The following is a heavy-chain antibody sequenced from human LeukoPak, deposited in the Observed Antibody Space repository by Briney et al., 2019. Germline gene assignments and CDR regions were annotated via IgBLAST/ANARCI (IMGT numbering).Heavy chain of an antibody. Sequence: SETLSLTCTVSGDSISSYYWTWIRQPPGRGLEWIGYIYTSGSTNFNPSLKSRVTMSVDTSKNQFSLKLSSVTAADTVVYYCARQREDSNWFDPWGQGTLVTVSS. V-gene: IGHV4-4*09. J-gene: IGHJ5*02. CDR1: GDSISSYY. D-gene: IGHD4-11*01. CDR3: ARQREDSNWFDP. CDR2: IYTSGST.